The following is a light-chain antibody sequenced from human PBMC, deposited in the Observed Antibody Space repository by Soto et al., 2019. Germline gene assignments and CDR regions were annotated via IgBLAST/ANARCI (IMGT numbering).Light chain of an antibody. CDR1: QSAVYTSNNKNY. Sequence: DTVMPQSPEYLAVSLGERATIKSKSSQSAVYTSNNKNYLGWYQQNPGQPPKMLISLASTRESGVPDRFSGGGSGTDFSLTISSLQYEDFSVYYCQQYNKWPLTFGGGTKVDI. CDR3: QQYNKWPLT. J-gene: IGKJ4*01. CDR2: LAS. V-gene: IGKV4-1*01.